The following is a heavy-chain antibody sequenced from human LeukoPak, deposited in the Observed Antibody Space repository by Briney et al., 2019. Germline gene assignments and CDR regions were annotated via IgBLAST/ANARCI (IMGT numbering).Heavy chain of an antibody. CDR3: ARVPRSGNYFDY. Sequence: ASVKVSCKASGYTFTGYYMHWVRQAPGQGLEWMGWINPNSGGTNYAQKFQGRVTMTRDTSISTAYMELSRLRSDDAAVYYCARVPRSGNYFDYWGQGTLVTVSS. CDR1: GYTFTGYY. V-gene: IGHV1-2*02. CDR2: INPNSGGT. J-gene: IGHJ4*02.